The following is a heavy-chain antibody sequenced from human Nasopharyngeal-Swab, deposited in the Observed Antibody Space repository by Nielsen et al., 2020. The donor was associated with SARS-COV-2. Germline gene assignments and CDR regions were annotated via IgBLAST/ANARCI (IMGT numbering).Heavy chain of an antibody. CDR2: INHSGST. J-gene: IGHJ6*02. Sequence: WIRQPQGKGLEWIGEINHSGSTNYNPSLKSRVTISVDTSKNQFSLKLSSVTAADTAVYYCARVTGDRDVWGQGTTVTVSS. V-gene: IGHV4-34*01. CDR3: ARVTGDRDV. D-gene: IGHD3-16*01.